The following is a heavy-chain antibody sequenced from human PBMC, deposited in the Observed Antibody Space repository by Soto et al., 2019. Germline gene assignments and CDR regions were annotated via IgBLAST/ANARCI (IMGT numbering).Heavy chain of an antibody. CDR3: ARLGTVTTSYYYGMDV. Sequence: GGALKISCKGSGYSFYSYRSGWVRQMPGKGLEWMGIIYPGDSDTRYSPSFQGQVTISADKSISTAYLQWSSLKASDTAMYYCARLGTVTTSYYYGMDVWGQGTTVTVSS. J-gene: IGHJ6*02. V-gene: IGHV5-51*01. CDR1: GYSFYSYR. CDR2: IYPGDSDT. D-gene: IGHD4-4*01.